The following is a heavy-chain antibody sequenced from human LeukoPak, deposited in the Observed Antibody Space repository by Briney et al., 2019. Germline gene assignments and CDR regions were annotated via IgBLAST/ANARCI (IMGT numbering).Heavy chain of an antibody. Sequence: GGSLRLSCAASGFTYSSYWMDWVRQVPGKGPLWVSRIGTDGSGAAYADYVRGRFTISRDNAKNTLYLQMNSVRAKGTAVYYCARDKYGGNSNAFDIWGQGTLVAVSS. CDR1: GFTYSSYW. V-gene: IGHV3-74*01. CDR3: ARDKYGGNSNAFDI. D-gene: IGHD4-23*01. CDR2: IGTDGSGA. J-gene: IGHJ3*02.